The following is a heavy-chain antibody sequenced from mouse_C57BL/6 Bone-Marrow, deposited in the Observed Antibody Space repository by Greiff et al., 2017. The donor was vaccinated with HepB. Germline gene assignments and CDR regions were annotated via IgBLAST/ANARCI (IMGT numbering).Heavy chain of an antibody. CDR2: IDPEDGET. Sequence: EVKLVESGAELVKPGASVKLSCTASGFNIKDYYMHWVKQRTEQGLEWIGRIDPEDGETKYAPKFQGKATITADTSSNTAYLQLSSLTSEDTAVYYCARRITTVVGYFDYWGQGTTLTVSS. CDR3: ARRITTVVGYFDY. V-gene: IGHV14-2*01. CDR1: GFNIKDYY. J-gene: IGHJ2*01. D-gene: IGHD1-1*01.